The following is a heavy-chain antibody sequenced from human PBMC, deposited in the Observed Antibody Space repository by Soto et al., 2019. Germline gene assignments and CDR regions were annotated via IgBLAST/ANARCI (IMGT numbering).Heavy chain of an antibody. J-gene: IGHJ4*02. D-gene: IGHD6-19*01. Sequence: QVQLQESGPGLVKPSETLSLTCTVSGGSVSSGSHYWSWIRQPPGKGLEWIGYIYYSGSTNYNPSRKSRVTISVDTSKNQFSLKLRSVTAADTAVYYCARGRIAVAGNFDYWGQGTLVTVSS. V-gene: IGHV4-61*01. CDR3: ARGRIAVAGNFDY. CDR1: GGSVSSGSHY. CDR2: IYYSGST.